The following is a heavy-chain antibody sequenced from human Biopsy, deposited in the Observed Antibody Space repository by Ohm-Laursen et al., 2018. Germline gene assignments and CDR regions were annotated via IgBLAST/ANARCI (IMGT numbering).Heavy chain of an antibody. D-gene: IGHD5-18*01. CDR2: IFYDGSNT. CDR3: AKDRYNYTPIGGFSMDV. J-gene: IGHJ6*02. Sequence: SLRLSCAASGFTFNSYGMQWVRQAPGKGLEWVAFIFYDGSNTYYADSVKGRFTISRDNSRDTLYLQMSSLRAEDTAMYYCAKDRYNYTPIGGFSMDVWGQGTPVTVSS. V-gene: IGHV3-30*18. CDR1: GFTFNSYG.